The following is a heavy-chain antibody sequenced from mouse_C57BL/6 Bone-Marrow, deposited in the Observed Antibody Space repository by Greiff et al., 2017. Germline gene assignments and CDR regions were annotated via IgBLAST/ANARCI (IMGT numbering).Heavy chain of an antibody. CDR3: ARQMMVTTNYYAMDY. CDR2: INRDGGST. D-gene: IGHD2-3*01. Sequence: EVMLVESGGGLVQPGASLKLSCESNEYEFPSHDMSWVRKTPEKRLELVAAINRDGGSTYYPDTMERRFIITRDNTKKTLYLQMGSLRSEDTALYYCARQMMVTTNYYAMDYWGQGTSVTVSS. CDR1: EYEFPSHD. J-gene: IGHJ4*01. V-gene: IGHV5-2*01.